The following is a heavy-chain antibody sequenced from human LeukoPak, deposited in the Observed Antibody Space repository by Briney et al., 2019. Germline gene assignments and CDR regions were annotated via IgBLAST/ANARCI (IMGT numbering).Heavy chain of an antibody. CDR2: INAGNGNT. Sequence: ASVKVSCKASGYTFTSYGISWVRQAPGQRLEWMGWINAGNGNTKFSQHFQGRVTITRDTSASTAYMELSSLRSEDTAVYYCARDLREADFWSGYYATYYYYGMDVWGQGTTVTVSS. CDR3: ARDLREADFWSGYYATYYYYGMDV. J-gene: IGHJ6*02. D-gene: IGHD3-3*01. V-gene: IGHV1-3*01. CDR1: GYTFTSYG.